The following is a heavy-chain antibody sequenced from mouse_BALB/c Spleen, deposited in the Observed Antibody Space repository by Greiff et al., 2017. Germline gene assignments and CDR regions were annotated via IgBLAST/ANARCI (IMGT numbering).Heavy chain of an antibody. Sequence: VQLKESGAELARPGASVKMSCKASGYTFTSYTMHWVKQRPGQGLEWIGYINPSSGYTNYNQKFKDKATLTADKSSSTAYMQLSSLTSEDSAVYYCARLEDYDYDGYAMDYWGQGTSVTVSS. CDR2: INPSSGYT. CDR1: GYTFTSYT. V-gene: IGHV1-4*01. CDR3: ARLEDYDYDGYAMDY. J-gene: IGHJ4*01. D-gene: IGHD2-4*01.